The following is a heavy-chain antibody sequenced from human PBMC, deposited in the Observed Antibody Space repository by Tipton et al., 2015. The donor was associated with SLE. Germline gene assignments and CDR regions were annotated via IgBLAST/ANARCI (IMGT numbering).Heavy chain of an antibody. J-gene: IGHJ4*02. CDR1: GGSISGHY. CDR3: ARGANCGSRDFQY. Sequence: TLSLTCTVSGGSISGHYWSWIRQPPGKALEWIGYIYYSGDTNYNPSLKSRVTFSVDTSKNQFSLNLNSVTAADTAVYYCARGANCGSRDFQYWGQGALVTVSS. D-gene: IGHD1-26*01. V-gene: IGHV4-59*11. CDR2: IYYSGDT.